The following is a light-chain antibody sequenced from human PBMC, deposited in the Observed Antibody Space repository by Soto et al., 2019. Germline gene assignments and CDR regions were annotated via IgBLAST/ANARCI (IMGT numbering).Light chain of an antibody. CDR1: QSVSSSY. Sequence: EIVLTQSPGTLSLSPGERATLSCRASQSVSSSYLAWYQQKPGQAPRLLIYDASSRATGIPDRFSGSGSGTDFTLTISRLEPEDFAVHYCQQYGSSPRTFVQGTKVEIK. J-gene: IGKJ1*01. CDR3: QQYGSSPRT. CDR2: DAS. V-gene: IGKV3-20*01.